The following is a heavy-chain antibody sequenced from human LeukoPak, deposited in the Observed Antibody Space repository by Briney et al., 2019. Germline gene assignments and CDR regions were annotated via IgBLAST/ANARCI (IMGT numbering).Heavy chain of an antibody. CDR3: ARDIVVVPAAITWGWFDP. Sequence: KPSETLSLTCTVSGGSISSSSYYWGWIRQPPGKGLEWIGSIYYSGSTYYNPSLKSRVTISVDTSKNQFSLKLSSVTAADTAVYYCARDIVVVPAAITWGWFDPWGQGTLVTVSS. J-gene: IGHJ5*02. CDR1: GGSISSSSYY. CDR2: IYYSGST. V-gene: IGHV4-39*07. D-gene: IGHD2-2*01.